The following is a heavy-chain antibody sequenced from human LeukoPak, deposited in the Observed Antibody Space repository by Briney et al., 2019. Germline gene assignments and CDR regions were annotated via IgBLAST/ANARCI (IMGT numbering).Heavy chain of an antibody. J-gene: IGHJ2*01. Sequence: SGGSLRLSCAASGFSVSTNYLNWVRQAPGKGLEWVASIKQDGSETYYVDSVKGRFTLSRDNAKNSLYLQMNSLRADDTAVYYCARDRDSRWDFDLWGRGTLVTVSS. CDR1: GFSVSTNY. V-gene: IGHV3-7*01. CDR3: ARDRDSRWDFDL. D-gene: IGHD3-22*01. CDR2: IKQDGSET.